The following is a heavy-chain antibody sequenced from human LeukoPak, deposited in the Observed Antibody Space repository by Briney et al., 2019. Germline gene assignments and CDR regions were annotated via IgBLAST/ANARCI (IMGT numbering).Heavy chain of an antibody. CDR1: GFTVSNNY. D-gene: IGHD6-13*01. V-gene: IGHV3-53*01. CDR3: ARDEPVAAAGWFAFDI. J-gene: IGHJ3*02. Sequence: GGSLRLSCAASGFTVSNNYMSWVRQAPGMGLEWVSVIYSGTNAYYADSVKGRFTISRDDSKNTVYLQMNGLRADDTAVYYCARDEPVAAAGWFAFDIWGQGTMVTVSS. CDR2: IYSGTNA.